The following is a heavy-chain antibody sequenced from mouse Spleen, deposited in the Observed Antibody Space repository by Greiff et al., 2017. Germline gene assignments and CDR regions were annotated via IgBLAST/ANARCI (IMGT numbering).Heavy chain of an antibody. CDR3: VRGRYSNYPYAMDY. CDR2: IWTGGST. Sequence: VKLVESGPGLVAPSQSLFITCTVSGFSLTSYEINWVRQPPGKGLEWLGVIWTGGSTNYNSALISRLSISKDNSKSLVFLKMNSLQTDDTAIYYCVRGRYSNYPYAMDYWGQGTSVTVSS. V-gene: IGHV2S3*01. J-gene: IGHJ4*01. D-gene: IGHD2-5*01. CDR1: GFSLTSYE.